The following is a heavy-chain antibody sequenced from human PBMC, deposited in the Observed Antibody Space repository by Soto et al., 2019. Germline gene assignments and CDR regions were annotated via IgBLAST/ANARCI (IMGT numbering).Heavy chain of an antibody. Sequence: GGSLRLSCAASGFTFRSYCMNWVRQTPGKGLEGVSYISSSSSTIYYADSVKGRFTISRDNAKNSLYLQMNSLRAEDTAVYYCAKEGGPTGYCSSTSCYAYGMDVWGQGTTVTVSS. V-gene: IGHV3-48*01. D-gene: IGHD2-2*01. CDR1: GFTFRSYC. J-gene: IGHJ6*02. CDR3: AKEGGPTGYCSSTSCYAYGMDV. CDR2: ISSSSSTI.